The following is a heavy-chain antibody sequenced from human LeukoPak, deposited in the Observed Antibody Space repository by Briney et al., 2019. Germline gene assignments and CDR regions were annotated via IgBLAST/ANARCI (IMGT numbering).Heavy chain of an antibody. D-gene: IGHD3-22*01. CDR1: GGSISSYY. CDR2: IYTSGST. V-gene: IGHV4-4*07. J-gene: IGHJ4*02. Sequence: SETLSLTCTVSGGSISSYYWSWIRQPAGKGLEWIGRIYTSGSTNYNPSLKSRVTISVDRSKNQFSLKLSSVTAADTAVYYCARFHGINYYDSSGYYFDYWGQGTLVTVSS. CDR3: ARFHGINYYDSSGYYFDY.